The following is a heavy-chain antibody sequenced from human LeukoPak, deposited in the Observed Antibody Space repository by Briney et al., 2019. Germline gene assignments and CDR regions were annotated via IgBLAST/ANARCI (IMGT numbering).Heavy chain of an antibody. V-gene: IGHV1-24*01. CDR2: FDPEDGET. J-gene: IGHJ4*02. CDR3: ASLHGCSGGSCYSYFDY. CDR1: GYTLTELS. D-gene: IGHD2-15*01. Sequence: ASVKVSCKVSGYTLTELSMHWVRQAPGKGLEWMGGFDPEDGETIYAQKFQGRVTMTEDTSTDTAYMELSSLRSEDTAVYYCASLHGCSGGSCYSYFDYWGQGTLVTVSS.